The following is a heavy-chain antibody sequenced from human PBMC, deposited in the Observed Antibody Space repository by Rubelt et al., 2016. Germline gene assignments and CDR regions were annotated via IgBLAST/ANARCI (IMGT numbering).Heavy chain of an antibody. CDR2: VYYSGST. Sequence: QLQESGPGLVKPSETLSLTCTVSGASISSSTYYWGWIRQPPGKGLEWIGSVYYSGSTSYNPSLKSRVTISVDTSKNQFTLKLSSVTATDPAVYYCARPSQGWGVKGGYFDLWGPGILVTVSS. CDR3: ARPSQGWGVKGGYFDL. CDR1: GASISSSTYY. D-gene: IGHD3-10*01. J-gene: IGHJ4*02. V-gene: IGHV4-39*01.